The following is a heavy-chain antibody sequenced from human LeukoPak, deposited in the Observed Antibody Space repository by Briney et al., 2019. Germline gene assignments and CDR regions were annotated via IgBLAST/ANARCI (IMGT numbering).Heavy chain of an antibody. J-gene: IGHJ5*02. CDR1: GFTFSDAW. Sequence: PGGSLRLSCSASGFTFSDAWMSWVRQAPGKGLEWVGRIKNKTEGETTDYAAPVKGRFTISRDDSKSTLYLQMNSLKTEDSGVYYCTTYGTTGNWFDPWGQGAPVTVSS. D-gene: IGHD4-17*01. CDR3: TTYGTTGNWFDP. V-gene: IGHV3-15*01. CDR2: IKNKTEGETT.